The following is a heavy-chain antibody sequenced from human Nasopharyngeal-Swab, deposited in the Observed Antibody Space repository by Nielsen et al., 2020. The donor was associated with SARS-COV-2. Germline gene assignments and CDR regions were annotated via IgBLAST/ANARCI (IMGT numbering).Heavy chain of an antibody. D-gene: IGHD2-2*01. CDR3: ARDRWPIVVVPAASDAFDI. V-gene: IGHV1-46*01. J-gene: IGHJ3*02. Sequence: VRQAPGQGLEWMGIINPSGGSTSCAQKFQGRVTMTRDTATSTVYMELSSLRSEDTAVYYCARDRWPIVVVPAASDAFDIWGQGTMATVSS. CDR2: INPSGGST.